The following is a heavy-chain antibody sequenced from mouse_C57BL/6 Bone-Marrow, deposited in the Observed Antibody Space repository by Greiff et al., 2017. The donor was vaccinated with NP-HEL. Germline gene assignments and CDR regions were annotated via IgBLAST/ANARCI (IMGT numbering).Heavy chain of an antibody. Sequence: VQLQQSGPELVKPGASVKISCKASGYSFPDYNMNCVKQSTGKSLEWIGLINPNYGTTSYNQKFKGKATLTVDQSSSTAYMQLNSLTSEDSAVYYCARGDYVSPWFAYWGQGTLVTVSA. D-gene: IGHD2-4*01. CDR1: GYSFPDYN. CDR3: ARGDYVSPWFAY. J-gene: IGHJ3*01. V-gene: IGHV1-39*01. CDR2: INPNYGTT.